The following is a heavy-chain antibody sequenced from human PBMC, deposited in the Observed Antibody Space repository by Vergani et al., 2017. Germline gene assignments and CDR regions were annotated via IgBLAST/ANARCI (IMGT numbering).Heavy chain of an antibody. D-gene: IGHD3-10*01. Sequence: EVQLVESGGGLVQPGGSLRLSCAASGFTFSSYEMNWARQAPGKGLEWVSYISSSGSTIYYADSVKGRFTISRDNAKNSLYLQMNSLRAEDTAVYYCAREEVRYYYYYYGMDVWGQGTTVTVSS. V-gene: IGHV3-48*03. J-gene: IGHJ6*02. CDR3: AREEVRYYYYYYGMDV. CDR2: ISSSGSTI. CDR1: GFTFSSYE.